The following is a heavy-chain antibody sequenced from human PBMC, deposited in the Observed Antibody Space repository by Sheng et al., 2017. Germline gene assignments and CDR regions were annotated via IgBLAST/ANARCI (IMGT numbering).Heavy chain of an antibody. V-gene: IGHV3-30*18. Sequence: QVQLVESGGGVVQPGRSLRLSCVASGFTFSNYCMHWVRQAPGKGLEWVAVISEDGSNKYYAESVKGRFTISRDNSKNTLYLQMNSLRPEDTAMYYCAKRXYSSGWYQGSDIDYWGQGTLVTVS. D-gene: IGHD6-19*01. J-gene: IGHJ4*02. CDR2: ISEDGSNK. CDR1: GFTFSNYC. CDR3: AKRXYSSGWYQGSDIDY.